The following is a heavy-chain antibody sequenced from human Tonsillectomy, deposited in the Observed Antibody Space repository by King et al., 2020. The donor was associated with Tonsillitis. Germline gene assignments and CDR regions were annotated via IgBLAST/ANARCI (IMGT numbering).Heavy chain of an antibody. CDR2: ISWNSGSI. V-gene: IGHV3-9*01. CDR3: AKDMRLLWSAGEFDY. Sequence: VQLVESGGGLVQPGRSLRLSCAASGFTFDDYAMHWVRQAPGKGLEWVSGISWNSGSIGYADSVKGRFTISRDNAKNSLYLQMNSLRAEDTALYYCAKDMRLLWSAGEFDYWGQGTLVTVSS. CDR1: GFTFDDYA. J-gene: IGHJ4*02. D-gene: IGHD3-16*01.